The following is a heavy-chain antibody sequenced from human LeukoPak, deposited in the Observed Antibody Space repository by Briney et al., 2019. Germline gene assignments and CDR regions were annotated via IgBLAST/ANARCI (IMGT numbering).Heavy chain of an antibody. CDR3: AKDRGCSTSCYGEPDDAFDI. CDR1: GFTFSSYA. Sequence: GGSLRLSCAASGFTFSSYAMSWVRQAPGKGLEWVTAISGSGGSTYYADSVKGRFTISRDNSKNTLYLQMNSLRTEDTAVYYCAKDRGCSTSCYGEPDDAFDIWGQGKMVTVSS. J-gene: IGHJ3*02. D-gene: IGHD2-2*01. V-gene: IGHV3-23*01. CDR2: ISGSGGST.